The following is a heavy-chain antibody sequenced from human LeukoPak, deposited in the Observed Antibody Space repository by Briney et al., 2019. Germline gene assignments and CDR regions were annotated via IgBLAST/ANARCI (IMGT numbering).Heavy chain of an antibody. CDR2: IYYSGST. V-gene: IGHV4-59*01. J-gene: IGHJ6*04. D-gene: IGHD3-10*01. Sequence: KPSETLSLTCTVSGGSISSCYWSWIRQPPGKGLEWIGYIYYSGSTNYNPSLKSRVTISVDTSKNQFSLKLNSVTAADTAVYYCARFNDGSGSYRDYYGMDVWGKGTTVTVSS. CDR1: GGSISSCY. CDR3: ARFNDGSGSYRDYYGMDV.